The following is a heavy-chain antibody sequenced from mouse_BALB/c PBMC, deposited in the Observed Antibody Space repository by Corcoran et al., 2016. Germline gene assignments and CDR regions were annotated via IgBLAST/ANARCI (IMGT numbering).Heavy chain of an antibody. J-gene: IGHJ3*01. CDR2: INTYTGEP. Sequence: QIQLVQSGPELKKPGETVKISCKASGYTFTHYGMNWVKQVPGKGLKWMGWINTYTGEPTYADDFKGRFAFSLETSASTAYLQINNLKNEDMATYFCARRGANAWFAYWGQGTLVTVSA. V-gene: IGHV9-1*02. CDR3: ARRGANAWFAY. CDR1: GYTFTHYG.